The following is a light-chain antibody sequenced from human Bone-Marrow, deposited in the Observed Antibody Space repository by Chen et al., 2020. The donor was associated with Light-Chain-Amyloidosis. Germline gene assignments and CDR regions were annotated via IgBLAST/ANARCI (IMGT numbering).Light chain of an antibody. V-gene: IGKV3-20*01. J-gene: IGKJ4*01. CDR3: QQYGTSPLT. CDR1: QTISSNY. CDR2: GSS. Sequence: IVLTQSPGTLALSPGEGANRSCRASQTISSNYLTWYQQKFGQAPRLLIYGSSSRATGIPDRFTGSGSGTDFTLTINRLGPEDFAMYYCQQYGTSPLTFGGGTKVEIK.